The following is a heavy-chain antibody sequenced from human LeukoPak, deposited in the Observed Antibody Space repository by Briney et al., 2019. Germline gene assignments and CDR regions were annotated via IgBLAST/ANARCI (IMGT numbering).Heavy chain of an antibody. CDR2: ISAYNGNT. V-gene: IGHV1-18*01. CDR1: GYTFTSYG. J-gene: IGHJ4*02. D-gene: IGHD1-26*01. CDR3: ARVIHSGSYLDRVDFDY. Sequence: ASVKVSCKASGYTFTSYGISWVRQAPGQGLEGMGWISAYNGNTNYAQKLQGRVTMTTDTSTSTAYMELRSLRSDDTAVYYCARVIHSGSYLDRVDFDYWGQGTLVTVSS.